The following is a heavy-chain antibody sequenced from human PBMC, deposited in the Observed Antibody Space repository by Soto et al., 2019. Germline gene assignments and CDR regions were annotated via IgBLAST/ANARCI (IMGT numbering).Heavy chain of an antibody. J-gene: IGHJ4*02. CDR1: GGSISSYY. CDR3: ARALDSSGWFGAYFDY. V-gene: IGHV4-59*01. CDR2: IYYSGST. Sequence: SETLSLTCTVSGGSISSYYWSWIRQPPGKGLEWIGYIYYSGSTNYNPSLKSRVTISVDTSKNQFSLKLSSVTAADTAVYYCARALDSSGWFGAYFDYWGQGTL. D-gene: IGHD6-19*01.